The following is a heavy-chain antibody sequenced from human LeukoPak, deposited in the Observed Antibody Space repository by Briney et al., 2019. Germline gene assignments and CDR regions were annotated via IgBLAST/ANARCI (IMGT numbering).Heavy chain of an antibody. CDR1: GFTFSSYW. CDR2: ISSDGSST. J-gene: IGHJ4*02. CDR3: AIALPPSISTPWK. Sequence: PGGSLRLSCAASGFTFSSYWIHWVRQAPGKGLVWVSHISSDGSSTSYADSVKGRFTISRDNAKNTLYLQMNSLRAEVTAVYYCAIALPPSISTPWKWGQETLVTVSS. D-gene: IGHD2-2*01. V-gene: IGHV3-74*01.